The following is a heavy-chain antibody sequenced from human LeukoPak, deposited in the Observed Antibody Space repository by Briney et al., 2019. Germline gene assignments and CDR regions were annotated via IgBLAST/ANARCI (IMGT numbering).Heavy chain of an antibody. D-gene: IGHD3-16*02. V-gene: IGHV4-38-2*02. CDR2: MYHSGST. CDR1: NYSISTDYY. CDR3: ARYDVWGSYRAFDY. Sequence: SETLSLTCTVSNYSISTDYYWGWIRQPPRKGLEWIGTMYHSGSTYYNPSLKSRVTISVDTSKNQFSLKLSSVTAADTAVYYCARYDVWGSYRAFDYWGQGTLVTVSS. J-gene: IGHJ4*02.